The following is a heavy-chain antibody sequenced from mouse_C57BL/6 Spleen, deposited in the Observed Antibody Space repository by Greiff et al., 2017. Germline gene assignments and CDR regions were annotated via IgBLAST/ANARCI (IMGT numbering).Heavy chain of an antibody. CDR3: ASRDSSGYVNWYFDV. CDR1: GFTFSSYA. D-gene: IGHD3-2*02. Sequence: EVQGVESGGGLVKPGGSLKLSCAASGFTFSSYAMSWVRQTPEKRLEWVATISDGGSYTYYPDNVKGRFTISRDNAKNNLYLQMSHLKSEDTAMYYCASRDSSGYVNWYFDVWGTGTTVTVSS. J-gene: IGHJ1*03. CDR2: ISDGGSYT. V-gene: IGHV5-4*03.